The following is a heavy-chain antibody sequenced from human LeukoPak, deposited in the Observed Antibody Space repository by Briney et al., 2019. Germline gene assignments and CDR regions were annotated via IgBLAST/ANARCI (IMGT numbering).Heavy chain of an antibody. CDR3: ARDYDRGYAEPI. Sequence: ASVKVSCKSSGGTFSSYAISWVRQAPGQGLEWMGGIIPIFCTANYAQKFQGRVTITADESTSTAYMELSSLRAEDTAVYYCARDYDRGYAEPIWGQGTMVTVSS. CDR2: IIPIFCTA. J-gene: IGHJ3*02. V-gene: IGHV1-69*13. D-gene: IGHD1-14*01. CDR1: GGTFSSYA.